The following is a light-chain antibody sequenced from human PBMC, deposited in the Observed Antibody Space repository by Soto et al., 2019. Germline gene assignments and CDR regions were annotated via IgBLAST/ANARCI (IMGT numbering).Light chain of an antibody. Sequence: QSVLTQPPSVSGAPGQRVTISCTGGSSNIGAGYDVHWYQQLPGTAPKLLIYSNNNRPSGVPDRFSGSKSGTSASLAITGLQAEGEADYYCQSYDSSLSGAVFGGGTKLTVL. CDR3: QSYDSSLSGAV. CDR1: SSNIGAGYD. CDR2: SNN. J-gene: IGLJ2*01. V-gene: IGLV1-40*01.